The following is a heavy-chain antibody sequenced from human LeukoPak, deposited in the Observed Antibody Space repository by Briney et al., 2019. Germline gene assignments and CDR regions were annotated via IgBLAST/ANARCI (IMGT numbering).Heavy chain of an antibody. CDR2: IWYDGSNK. CDR1: GFTFSNYG. Sequence: PGGSLRLSCAASGFTFSNYGMHWVRQAPGKGLEWVAIIWYDGSNKYYADSVKGRFTISRDNSKNTLYLQMNSLRDEDTAVYYCARDGLPWVRSGSGRFDYWGQGTLVTVSS. D-gene: IGHD3-10*01. J-gene: IGHJ4*02. CDR3: ARDGLPWVRSGSGRFDY. V-gene: IGHV3-33*01.